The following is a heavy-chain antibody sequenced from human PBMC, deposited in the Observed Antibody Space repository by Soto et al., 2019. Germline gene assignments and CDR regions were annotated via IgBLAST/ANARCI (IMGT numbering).Heavy chain of an antibody. V-gene: IGHV4-30-2*01. CDR1: GGSISSGGYS. CDR3: ARGALRWSTSWDFDY. CDR2: IYDSGST. D-gene: IGHD4-17*01. Sequence: PSETLSLTGAVSGGSISSGGYSWSWIRQPTGKGLEWIGYIYDSGSTYYIPSLKSRVTISVDRSKNQFSLNLNSVTAADTAVYYCARGALRWSTSWDFDYWGQGILVTVSS. J-gene: IGHJ4*02.